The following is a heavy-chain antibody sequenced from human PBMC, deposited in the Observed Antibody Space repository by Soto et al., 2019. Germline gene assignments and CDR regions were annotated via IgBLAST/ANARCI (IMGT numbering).Heavy chain of an antibody. CDR2: IYSGGST. J-gene: IGHJ6*02. V-gene: IGHV3-66*01. CDR1: GFTVSSNY. D-gene: IGHD5-12*01. Sequence: GGSLRLSCAASGFTVSSNYMSWVRQAPGKGLEWVSVIYSGGSTYYADSVKGRFTISRDNSKNTLYLQMNSLRAEDTAVYYCARDWLHYYGMDGWGQGTTVTVSS. CDR3: ARDWLHYYGMDG.